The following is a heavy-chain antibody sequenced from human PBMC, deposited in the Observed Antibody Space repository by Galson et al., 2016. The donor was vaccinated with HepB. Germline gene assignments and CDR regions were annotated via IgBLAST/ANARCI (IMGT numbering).Heavy chain of an antibody. J-gene: IGHJ5*02. Sequence: TLSLTCSVSGASINSGDYYWSWIRQNPGKGLEWIGYISYSGRTYYTPSLKSRVTISLDTTKNQFSLKLSSVTAADTAIYYCATDVSHQRLLECWFDPWGQGTLVAVSS. CDR2: ISYSGRT. CDR3: ATDVSHQRLLECWFDP. D-gene: IGHD6-25*01. CDR1: GASINSGDYY. V-gene: IGHV4-31*03.